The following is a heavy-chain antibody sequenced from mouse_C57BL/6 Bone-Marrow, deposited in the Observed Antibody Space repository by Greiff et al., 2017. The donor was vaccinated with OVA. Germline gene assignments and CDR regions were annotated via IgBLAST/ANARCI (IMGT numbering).Heavy chain of an antibody. Sequence: EVKVVESGGGLMKPGGSLKPSCAASGFTFSSYAMSWVRQTPEKRLEWVATISDGGSYTYYPDNVKGRFTISRDNAKNNLYLQMSHLKSEDTAMYYCARYTEGFAYWGQGTLVTVSA. CDR1: GFTFSSYA. V-gene: IGHV5-4*03. CDR3: ARYTEGFAY. CDR2: ISDGGSYT. D-gene: IGHD1-1*01. J-gene: IGHJ3*01.